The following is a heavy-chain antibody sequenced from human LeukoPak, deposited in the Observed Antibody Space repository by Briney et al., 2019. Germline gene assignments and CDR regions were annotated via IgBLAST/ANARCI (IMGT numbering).Heavy chain of an antibody. J-gene: IGHJ3*01. D-gene: IGHD3-3*01. V-gene: IGHV3-72*01. CDR2: TTDKAHSYTA. CDR1: GVSSSDQY. Sequence: PGGSLRLSCAASGVSSSDQYMEWVRQAPGKGLEWVGRTTDKAHSYTAQYATSVKGRFTISRDESENSLYLQMNAVKTEDTAVYYFVIRSFAAFTLWGQGTMVTVSS. CDR3: VIRSFAAFTL.